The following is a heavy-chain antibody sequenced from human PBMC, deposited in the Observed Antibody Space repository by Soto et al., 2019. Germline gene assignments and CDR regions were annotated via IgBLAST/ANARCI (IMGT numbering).Heavy chain of an antibody. V-gene: IGHV4-39*01. CDR2: IYYSGST. J-gene: IGHJ4*02. CDR1: GGSISSSSYY. D-gene: IGHD4-17*01. Sequence: SETLSLTCTVSGGSISSSSYYWGWIRQPPGKGLEWIGSIYYSGSTYYNPSLKSRVTISVDTSKNQFSLKLSSVTAADTAVYYCARQEAGDYGIDYWGQGTLVTVS. CDR3: ARQEAGDYGIDY.